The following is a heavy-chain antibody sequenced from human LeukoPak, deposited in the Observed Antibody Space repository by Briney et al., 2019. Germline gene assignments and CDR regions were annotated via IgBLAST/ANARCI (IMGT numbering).Heavy chain of an antibody. V-gene: IGHV3-30*04. Sequence: GGSLRLSCAASGFIISGYVMHWVRQAPGKGLEWVAVISYDGSNKYYADSVKGRFTISRDNSKNTLYLQVNSLRAEDTAVYYCAKGGKWDVTPFDYWGQGTLVTVSS. J-gene: IGHJ4*02. CDR3: AKGGKWDVTPFDY. CDR2: ISYDGSNK. D-gene: IGHD1-26*01. CDR1: GFIISGYV.